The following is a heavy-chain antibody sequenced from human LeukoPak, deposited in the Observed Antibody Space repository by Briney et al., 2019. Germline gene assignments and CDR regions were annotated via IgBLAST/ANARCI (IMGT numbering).Heavy chain of an antibody. CDR2: ISGNTGNT. D-gene: IGHD6-13*01. CDR3: ARDTSDSWYDIFGDY. CDR1: VYSFILYG. Sequence: GASVTVSFTSSVYSFILYGISWVRQAPGQGREGMGWISGNTGNTDYSEKFQGRVTMPKDTSTPPAYLELRRLRSDDTAMYYCARDTSDSWYDIFGDYWGQGTLVTVAT. V-gene: IGHV1-18*01. J-gene: IGHJ4*02.